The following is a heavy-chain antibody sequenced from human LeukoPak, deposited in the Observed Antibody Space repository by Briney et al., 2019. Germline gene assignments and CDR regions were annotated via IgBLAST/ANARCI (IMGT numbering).Heavy chain of an antibody. CDR1: GFTFSSYS. V-gene: IGHV3-21*01. CDR2: ISSSSYI. D-gene: IGHD2-2*01. J-gene: IGHJ4*02. Sequence: GGSLRLSCAPSGFTFSSYSMNWVRQAPGKGLEWVSSISSSSYIYYADSVKGRFTISRDNAKNSLYLQMNSLRAEDTAVYYCARDRDIVVVPAAHFDYWGQGTLATVSS. CDR3: ARDRDIVVVPAAHFDY.